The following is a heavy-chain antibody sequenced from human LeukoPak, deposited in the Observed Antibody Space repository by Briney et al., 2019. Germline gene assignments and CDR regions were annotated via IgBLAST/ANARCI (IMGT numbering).Heavy chain of an antibody. D-gene: IGHD3-10*01. CDR2: IRGNGET. CDR1: GLSFSSFA. J-gene: IGHJ4*02. V-gene: IGHV3-23*01. Sequence: PGGSLRLSCAASGLSFSSFAMSWVRQGPARGLEWVSSIRGNGETFYADSVKGRFTISRDNSKNTLYLQMNSLRAEDTAVYYCAKDPGMVRGHRAYWGQGTLVTVSS. CDR3: AKDPGMVRGHRAY.